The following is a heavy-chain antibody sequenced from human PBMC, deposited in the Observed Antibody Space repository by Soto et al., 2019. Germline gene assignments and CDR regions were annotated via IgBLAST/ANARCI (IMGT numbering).Heavy chain of an antibody. Sequence: QVQLVQSGPEVKKPGSSVRISCRSGGDTFSSYTVSWVRQTPGQGLEWMGRVIPVLGVTNYSRKFKGRMTITADKSKTTAHMELRSLKSEDTARYYCARRRYCCVVCYTQYFYGMDVWGQGTSVIVSS. J-gene: IGHJ6*02. V-gene: IGHV1-69*02. CDR2: VIPVLGVT. D-gene: IGHD2-15*01. CDR1: GDTFSSYT. CDR3: ARRRYCCVVCYTQYFYGMDV.